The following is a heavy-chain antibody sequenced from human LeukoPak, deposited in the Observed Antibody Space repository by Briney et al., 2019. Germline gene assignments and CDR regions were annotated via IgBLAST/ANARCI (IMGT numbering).Heavy chain of an antibody. CDR1: GFTFNNYA. J-gene: IGHJ5*01. Sequence: PGGSLRLSCAASGFTFNNYAMNWARQAPGKGLEWVSSISGGGETTYYADSAKGRFTISRDNSQNTLYLQMNSLRAEDTAVYYCARDYADYVGYFFFDCWGQGTLVTVSS. V-gene: IGHV3-23*01. CDR2: ISGGGETT. CDR3: ARDYADYVGYFFFDC. D-gene: IGHD4-17*01.